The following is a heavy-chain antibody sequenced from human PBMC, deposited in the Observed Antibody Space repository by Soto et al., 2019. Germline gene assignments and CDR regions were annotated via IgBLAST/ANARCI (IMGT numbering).Heavy chain of an antibody. Sequence: QVQLVQSGAEVKNPGASVKVSCKASGYTFTDYYIHWVRQAPGQGLEWMGWININSGGTNSARKFQGRVTMTRDPSISTAYMELSRLRSDDTAEYYCAKVVDRSVAADAFHAWGQGTLVTVSS. D-gene: IGHD6-13*01. CDR1: GYTFTDYY. V-gene: IGHV1-2*02. J-gene: IGHJ5*02. CDR2: ININSGGT. CDR3: AKVVDRSVAADAFHA.